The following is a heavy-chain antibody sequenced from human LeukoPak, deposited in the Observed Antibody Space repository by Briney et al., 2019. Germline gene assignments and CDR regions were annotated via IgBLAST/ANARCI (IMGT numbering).Heavy chain of an antibody. J-gene: IGHJ4*02. CDR3: ARDYGDFLELDY. V-gene: IGHV4-38-2*02. D-gene: IGHD4-17*01. CDR2: IYHSGST. CDR1: GYSISSGYY. Sequence: SETLSVTCTVSGYSISSGYYWGWIRQPPGKGLEWIGSIYHSGSTYYNPSLKSRVTISVDTSKNQFSLKLSSVTAADTAVYYCARDYGDFLELDYWGQGTLVTVSS.